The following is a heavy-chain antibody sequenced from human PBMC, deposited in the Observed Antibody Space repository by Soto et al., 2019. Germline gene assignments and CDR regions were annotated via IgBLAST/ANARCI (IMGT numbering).Heavy chain of an antibody. V-gene: IGHV1-24*01. CDR3: ATAVKLRYFDWLNNWFDP. D-gene: IGHD3-9*01. J-gene: IGHJ5*02. CDR2: FDPEDGET. Sequence: ASVKVSCKVSGYTLTELSMHWVRQAPGKGLEWMGGFDPEDGETIYAQKFQGRVTMTEDTSTDTAYMELSSLRSEDTAAYYCATAVKLRYFDWLNNWFDPWGQGTLVTVSS. CDR1: GYTLTELS.